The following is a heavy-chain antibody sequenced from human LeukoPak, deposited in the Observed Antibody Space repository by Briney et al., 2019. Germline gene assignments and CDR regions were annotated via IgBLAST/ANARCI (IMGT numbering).Heavy chain of an antibody. Sequence: ASVKVSCKASGYTFTGYDLSWVRQAPGQGLEWMGWISPYTGDTNYARKFQGRVTMTTDTSTSTAYMELSSLRSEDTAMYYCARAYSLGVVVVPAAVGRAFDIWGQGTMLIVSS. J-gene: IGHJ3*02. V-gene: IGHV1-18*01. CDR3: ARAYSLGVVVVPAAVGRAFDI. CDR2: ISPYTGDT. D-gene: IGHD2-2*01. CDR1: GYTFTGYD.